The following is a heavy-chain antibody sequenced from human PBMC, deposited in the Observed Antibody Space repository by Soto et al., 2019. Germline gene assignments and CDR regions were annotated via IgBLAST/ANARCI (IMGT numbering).Heavy chain of an antibody. D-gene: IGHD3-10*01. Sequence: GGSLRLSCAASGFTFSSYAMSWVRQAPGKGLEWVSAISGSGGSTYCADSVKGRFTISRDNSKNTLYLQMNSLRAEDTAVYYCAKYYGSYGSGSYYNDYYYDMDVWGKGTTVTVSS. V-gene: IGHV3-23*01. CDR3: AKYYGSYGSGSYYNDYYYDMDV. CDR2: ISGSGGST. CDR1: GFTFSSYA. J-gene: IGHJ6*03.